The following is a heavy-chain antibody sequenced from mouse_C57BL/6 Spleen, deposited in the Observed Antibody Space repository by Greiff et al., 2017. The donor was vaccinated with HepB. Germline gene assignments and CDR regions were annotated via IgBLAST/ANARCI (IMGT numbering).Heavy chain of an antibody. CDR1: GFTFSDYG. V-gene: IGHV5-15*01. Sequence: EVQGVESGGGLVQPGGSLKLSCAASGFTFSDYGMAWVRQAPRKGPEWVAFISNLAYSIYYADTVTGRFTISRENAKNTLYLEMSSLRSEDTAMYYCARQVYYSNSYAMDYWGQGTSVTVSS. D-gene: IGHD2-5*01. CDR2: ISNLAYSI. CDR3: ARQVYYSNSYAMDY. J-gene: IGHJ4*01.